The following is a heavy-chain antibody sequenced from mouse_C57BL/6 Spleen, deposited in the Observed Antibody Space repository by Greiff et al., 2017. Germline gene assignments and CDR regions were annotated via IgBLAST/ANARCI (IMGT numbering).Heavy chain of an antibody. D-gene: IGHD1-1*01. CDR3: ARDPFTTLVYTVRSWFAY. Sequence: EVQRVESGGGLVKPGGSLTLSCAASGFTFSSYAMSWVRQTPVKRLEWVATISDGGSYTSYPDNVKGRFTISRDNAKNNLYLKLSHLKSEDTAMYYCARDPFTTLVYTVRSWFAYWGQGTLVTVSA. J-gene: IGHJ3*01. CDR1: GFTFSSYA. CDR2: ISDGGSYT. V-gene: IGHV5-4*01.